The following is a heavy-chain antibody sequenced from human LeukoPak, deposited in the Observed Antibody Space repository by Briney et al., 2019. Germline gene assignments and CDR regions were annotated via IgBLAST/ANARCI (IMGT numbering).Heavy chain of an antibody. V-gene: IGHV3-74*01. CDR3: AKYGPQDSGSSHFDY. CDR2: IDRDGSRI. D-gene: IGHD1-26*01. CDR1: GFTFSSYW. J-gene: IGHJ4*02. Sequence: GGSLRLSCAVSGFTFSSYWMHWVRQAPGKGLVWVSRIDRDGSRINYADSVKGRFSISRDNGKNTLFLQMNSLRAEDAAVYYCAKYGPQDSGSSHFDYWGQGALVTVSS.